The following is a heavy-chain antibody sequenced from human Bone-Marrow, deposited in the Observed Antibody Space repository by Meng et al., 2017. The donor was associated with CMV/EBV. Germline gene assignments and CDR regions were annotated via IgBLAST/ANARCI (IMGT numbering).Heavy chain of an antibody. CDR3: TSVSASWFDP. CDR2: IRNKANSYAT. CDR1: GFNLSGST. V-gene: IGHV3-73*01. Sequence: AASGFNLSGSTVHWVRQASGKGLEWVGRIRNKANSYATAYAASVKGRFTVSRDDSKNMAFLQMNNLKTEDTALYFCTSVSASWFDPWGQGTLVTVSS. D-gene: IGHD5/OR15-5a*01. J-gene: IGHJ5*02.